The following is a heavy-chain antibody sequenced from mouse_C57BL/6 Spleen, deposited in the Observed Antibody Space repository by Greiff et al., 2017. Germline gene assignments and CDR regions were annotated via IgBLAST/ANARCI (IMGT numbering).Heavy chain of an antibody. Sequence: QVQLQQPGPELVKPGASVKLSCKASGYTFTSYWMPWVKQRPGQGLEWIGNINPSNGGTNYNEKFKSKATLTVDTSYSTAYMQLSSLASEDSSVYDCAEAASYYYYYWGQCTTLTVSS. CDR2: INPSNGGT. CDR3: AEAASYYYYY. CDR1: GYTFTSYW. V-gene: IGHV1-53*01. J-gene: IGHJ2*01. D-gene: IGHD6-1*01.